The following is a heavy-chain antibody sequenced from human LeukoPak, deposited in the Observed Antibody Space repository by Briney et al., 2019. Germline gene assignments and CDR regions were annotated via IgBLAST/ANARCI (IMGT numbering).Heavy chain of an antibody. Sequence: PSETLSLTCTVSGGSISSYYWSWIRQPPGRGLEWIGYIYYSGSTTNYNPSLKSRVTISVDTSKNQFSLKLSSVTAADTAVYYCAKSTYYYDTFVNAFDLWGQGTVVTVSS. J-gene: IGHJ3*01. D-gene: IGHD3-22*01. CDR2: IYYSGSTT. V-gene: IGHV4-59*12. CDR3: AKSTYYYDTFVNAFDL. CDR1: GGSISSYY.